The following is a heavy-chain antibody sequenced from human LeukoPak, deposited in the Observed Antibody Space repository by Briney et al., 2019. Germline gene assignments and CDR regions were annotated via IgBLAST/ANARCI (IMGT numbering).Heavy chain of an antibody. CDR3: ARSAVADTLSAYYFEY. D-gene: IGHD6-19*01. CDR1: GYTFINND. J-gene: IGHJ4*02. Sequence: GASVKVSCKASGYTFINNDISWVRQAPGQGLEWMGWISAYNSNTNYAQKFQGRVTMTTDTSTNTAYMELRSLRSDDTAVYYCARSAVADTLSAYYFEYWGQGTLVTVSS. CDR2: ISAYNSNT. V-gene: IGHV1-18*04.